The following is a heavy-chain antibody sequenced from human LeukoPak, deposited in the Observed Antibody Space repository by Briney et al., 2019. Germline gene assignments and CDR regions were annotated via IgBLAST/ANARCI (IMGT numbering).Heavy chain of an antibody. CDR1: GYTFTSYY. J-gene: IGHJ4*02. CDR2: INPSGGST. D-gene: IGHD5-24*01. Sequence: ASVKVSCKASGYTFTSYYMHWVRQAPGQGLEWMGIINPSGGSTSYAQKFQGRVTMTRDTSTSTVYMELSSLRSEGTAVYYCARESVGDGYNLALDYWGQGTLVTVSS. CDR3: ARESVGDGYNLALDY. V-gene: IGHV1-46*01.